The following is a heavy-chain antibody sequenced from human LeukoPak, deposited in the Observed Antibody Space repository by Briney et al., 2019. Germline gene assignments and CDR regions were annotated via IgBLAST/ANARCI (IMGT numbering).Heavy chain of an antibody. CDR3: ASLLTHQQLAYFDY. Sequence: SETLSLTCTVSGGSISSYYWSWIRQPPGKGLEWIGYIYYSGSTNYNPSLKSRVTISVDTSKNQFSLKLSSVTAADTAVYYCASLLTHQQLAYFDYWGQGALVTVSS. CDR1: GGSISSYY. J-gene: IGHJ4*02. V-gene: IGHV4-59*08. D-gene: IGHD6-13*01. CDR2: IYYSGST.